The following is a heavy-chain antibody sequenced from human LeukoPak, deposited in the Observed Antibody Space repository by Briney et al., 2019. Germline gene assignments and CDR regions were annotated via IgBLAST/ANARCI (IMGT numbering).Heavy chain of an antibody. D-gene: IGHD2-21*02. J-gene: IGHJ4*02. V-gene: IGHV1-46*01. Sequence: ASVKVSCKASGYTFTSYYMHWVRQAPGQGLEWMGIIDPSGGSTSYAQKFQGRVTMTRDTSTSTVYMELSSLRSEDTAVYYCARDQVVTAMPKPYYFDYWGQGTLVTVSS. CDR2: IDPSGGST. CDR3: ARDQVVTAMPKPYYFDY. CDR1: GYTFTSYY.